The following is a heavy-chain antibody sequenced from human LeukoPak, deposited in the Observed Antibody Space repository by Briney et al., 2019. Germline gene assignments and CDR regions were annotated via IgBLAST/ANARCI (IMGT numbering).Heavy chain of an antibody. J-gene: IGHJ4*02. Sequence: GSLRLSCAASGFAFSSYAMSWVRQAPGKGLEWVSDISGSGGSTHYADSVKGRFTISRDNSKNTLSLQMNSLRAEDTAVYYCAKESDISGWYGVDYWGQGTLVTVSS. CDR1: GFAFSSYA. D-gene: IGHD6-19*01. CDR3: AKESDISGWYGVDY. V-gene: IGHV3-23*01. CDR2: ISGSGGST.